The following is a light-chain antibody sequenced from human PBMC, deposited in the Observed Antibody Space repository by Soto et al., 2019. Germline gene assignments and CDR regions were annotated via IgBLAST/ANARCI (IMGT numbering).Light chain of an antibody. CDR3: QKYNGAPWP. V-gene: IGKV1-27*01. J-gene: IGKJ1*01. CDR1: QGITNN. CDR2: PAS. Sequence: DIQMTQSPSSLSASVGDRVTITCRASQGITNNLAWNQQVPGKVPKLLVYPASTLHSGVPSRFSASGSGTDFTLTISGLQPEDFGTYYCQKYNGAPWPFGQGTKVEIK.